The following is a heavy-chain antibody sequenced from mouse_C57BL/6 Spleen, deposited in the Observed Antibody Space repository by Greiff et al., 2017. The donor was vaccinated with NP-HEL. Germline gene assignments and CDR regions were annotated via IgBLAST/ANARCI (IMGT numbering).Heavy chain of an antibody. V-gene: IGHV5-4*01. D-gene: IGHD2-5*01. CDR2: ISDGGSYT. CDR1: GFTFSSYA. J-gene: IGHJ2*01. Sequence: EVKLMESGGGLVKPGGSLKLSCAASGFTFSSYAMSWVRQTPEKRLEWVATISDGGSYTYYPDNVKGRFTISRDNAKNNLYLQMSHLKSEDTAMYYCARDGSKGYFDYWGQGTTLTVSS. CDR3: ARDGSKGYFDY.